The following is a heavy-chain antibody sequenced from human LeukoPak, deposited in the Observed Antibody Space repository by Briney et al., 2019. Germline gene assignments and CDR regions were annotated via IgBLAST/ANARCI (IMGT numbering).Heavy chain of an antibody. CDR2: IYYSGSP. CDR1: GCSISSSSYY. J-gene: IGHJ6*03. D-gene: IGHD4-11*01. CDR3: ERGRVSSSTCYSTYYYXLYMDV. Sequence: AETLSLTCTVSGCSISSSSYYWGWIRQPPGKGLEWIGSIYYSGSPYDNPSLKSRVTISVDTSKNLFSLRVRSVSAAETAVYFCERGRVSSSTCYSTYYYXLYMDVXXKGPTVPVXS. V-gene: IGHV4-39*07.